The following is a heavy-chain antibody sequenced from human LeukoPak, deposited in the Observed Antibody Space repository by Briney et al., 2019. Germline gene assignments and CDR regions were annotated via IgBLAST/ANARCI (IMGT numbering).Heavy chain of an antibody. J-gene: IGHJ2*01. V-gene: IGHV3-53*01. CDR3: ARDRVVPGYVWYFDL. CDR1: GFTVSSNY. CDR2: IYSGGST. Sequence: GGSLRLSCAASGFTVSSNYMSWVRQAPGKGLEWVSVIYSGGSTYYSDSVKGRFTISRDNSKNTLYLQMNSLRAEDTAVYYCARDRVVPGYVWYFDLWGRGTLVTVSS. D-gene: IGHD2-15*01.